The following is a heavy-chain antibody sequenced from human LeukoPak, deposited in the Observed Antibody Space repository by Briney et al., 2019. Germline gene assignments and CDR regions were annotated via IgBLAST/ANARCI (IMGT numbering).Heavy chain of an antibody. J-gene: IGHJ5*02. Sequence: PSEPLSLTCTASGGSISSNNWSWFRQPPGKGLEWIGYIYYSGSTNYNPSLKSRVTISVDTSKSQFSLKLSSVTAADTAVYYCARGRRAAAGTGWFDPWGQGTLVTVSS. CDR1: GGSISSNN. V-gene: IGHV4-59*01. CDR3: ARGRRAAAGTGWFDP. D-gene: IGHD6-13*01. CDR2: IYYSGST.